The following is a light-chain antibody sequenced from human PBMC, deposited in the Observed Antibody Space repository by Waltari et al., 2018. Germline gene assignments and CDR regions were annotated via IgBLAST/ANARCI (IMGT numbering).Light chain of an antibody. CDR1: SSDVGSYNL. CDR3: CSYAGSSTLYV. V-gene: IGLV2-23*02. CDR2: EVS. Sequence: QSALPQPASVSGSPGQSITISCTGTSSDVGSYNLLSWYQQHPGKAPKLMIYEVSKRPSGVSNRFSGSKSGNTASLTISGLQAEDEADYYCCSYAGSSTLYVFGTGTKVTVL. J-gene: IGLJ1*01.